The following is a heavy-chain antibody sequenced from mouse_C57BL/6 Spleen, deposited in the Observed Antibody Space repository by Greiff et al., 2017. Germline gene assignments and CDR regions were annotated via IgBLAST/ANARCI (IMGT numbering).Heavy chain of an antibody. J-gene: IGHJ1*03. V-gene: IGHV1-64*01. CDR3: APITTVVRYFDV. CDR1: GYTFTSYW. D-gene: IGHD1-1*01. CDR2: IHPNSGST. Sequence: QVHVKQPGAELVKPGASVKLSCKASGYTFTSYWMHWVKQRPGQGLEWIGMIHPNSGSTNYNEKFKSKATLTVDKSSSTAYMQLSSLTSEDSAVYYCAPITTVVRYFDVWGTGTTVTVSS.